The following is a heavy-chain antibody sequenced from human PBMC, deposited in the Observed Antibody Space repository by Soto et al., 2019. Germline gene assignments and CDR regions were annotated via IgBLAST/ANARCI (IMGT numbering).Heavy chain of an antibody. J-gene: IGHJ5*02. Sequence: PSETLSLTCTVSGGSISSGGYYWSWIRQHPGKGLEWIGYIYYSGSTYYNPSLKSRVTISVDTSKNQFSLKLSSVTAADTAVYYCARERVAAKDWFDPWGQGTLVTVSS. CDR1: GGSISSGGYY. CDR2: IYYSGST. CDR3: ARERVAAKDWFDP. V-gene: IGHV4-31*03. D-gene: IGHD2-15*01.